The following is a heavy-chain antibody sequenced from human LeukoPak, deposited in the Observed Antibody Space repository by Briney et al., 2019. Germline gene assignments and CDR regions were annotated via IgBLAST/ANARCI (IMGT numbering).Heavy chain of an antibody. V-gene: IGHV1-2*02. CDR3: ARVNIVLMVRAALDY. CDR1: GYTFTGYY. J-gene: IGHJ4*02. CDR2: INPNSGGT. Sequence: ASVTVSCKASGYTFTGYYMHWVRQAPGQGLEWMGWINPNSGGTNYAQKFQGRVTMTRDTSISTDYMELSRLRSDDTAVYYCARVNIVLMVRAALDYWGQGTLVTVSS. D-gene: IGHD2-8*01.